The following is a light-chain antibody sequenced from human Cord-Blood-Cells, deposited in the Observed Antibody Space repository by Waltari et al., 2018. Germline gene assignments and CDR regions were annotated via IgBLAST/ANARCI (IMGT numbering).Light chain of an antibody. CDR1: SSAVGSYNL. V-gene: IGLV2-23*01. Sequence: QSALTQPASVSVSPGQSLTISCTGTSSAVGSYNLVPWYHQHPGQAPKHMIDEGSTRRSGVSNRVSGSKSGDTASLTISGLQAEDEADYCCCSYAGSITLFGGGTKLTVL. CDR2: EGS. J-gene: IGLJ3*02. CDR3: CSYAGSITL.